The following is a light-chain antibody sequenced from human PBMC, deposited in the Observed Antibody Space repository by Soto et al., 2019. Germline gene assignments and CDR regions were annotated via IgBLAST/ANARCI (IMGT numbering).Light chain of an antibody. Sequence: EIVLTQSPGTLSLSPGERATLSCRASQSVSSSYLAWYQQKPGQAPRLLIYGASSRATGIPDRFSGSGSGTDFTLTISSLQPEDFAVYYCQQYGSSPWTFGQETKVEIK. CDR2: GAS. V-gene: IGKV3-20*01. CDR1: QSVSSSY. J-gene: IGKJ1*01. CDR3: QQYGSSPWT.